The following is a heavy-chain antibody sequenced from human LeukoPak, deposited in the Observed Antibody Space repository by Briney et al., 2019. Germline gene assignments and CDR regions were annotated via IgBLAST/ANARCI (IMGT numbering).Heavy chain of an antibody. J-gene: IGHJ3*02. Sequence: GGSLRLSCAASGFTFSSYAMSWVRQAPGKGLEWVSAISGSGGSTYYADSVKGRFTISRDNSKNTLYLQMNSLRAEDTAVYYCATNIVVVVAAVDAFDICGQGTMVTVSS. CDR2: ISGSGGST. CDR3: ATNIVVVVAAVDAFDI. V-gene: IGHV3-23*01. D-gene: IGHD2-15*01. CDR1: GFTFSSYA.